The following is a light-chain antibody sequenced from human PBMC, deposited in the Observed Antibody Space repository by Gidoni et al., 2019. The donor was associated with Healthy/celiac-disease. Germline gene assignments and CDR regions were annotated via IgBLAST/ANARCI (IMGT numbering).Light chain of an antibody. Sequence: EIVMTQSPATLSVSPGERATLSCRASQSVSNNLAWYQQKPGQAPRLLIYGASTRTTGIPARFSGSGSGTEFTLTISSLQSEDFAVYYCQQYNNWPPWTFGQGTKVEIK. CDR3: QQYNNWPPWT. V-gene: IGKV3-15*01. J-gene: IGKJ1*01. CDR1: QSVSNN. CDR2: GAS.